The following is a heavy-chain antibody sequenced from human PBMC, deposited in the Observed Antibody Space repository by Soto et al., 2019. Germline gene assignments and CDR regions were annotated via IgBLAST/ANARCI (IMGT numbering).Heavy chain of an antibody. V-gene: IGHV4-39*02. CDR3: TRLSPFPY. Sequence: PSETLSLTCTVSDDSISSSSYYWGWIRQPPGKGLEWIGSIYYSGSTYYNPSLKSRVTISVDTSKNHFSLKLSSVTAADTAVYYCTRLSPFPYWGQGTLVTVSS. CDR1: DDSISSSSYY. CDR2: IYYSGST. J-gene: IGHJ4*02.